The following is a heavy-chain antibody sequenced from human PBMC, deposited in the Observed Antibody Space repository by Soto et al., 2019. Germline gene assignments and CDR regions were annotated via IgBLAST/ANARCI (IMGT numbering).Heavy chain of an antibody. D-gene: IGHD6-19*01. J-gene: IGHJ4*02. CDR3: AKDHNGRIAVAGTPSDY. Sequence: EVQLLESGGGLVQPGGSLRLSCAASGFTFSSYAMSWVRQAPGKGLEWVSAISGSGGSTYYADSVKGRFTISRDNSKNTLYLQMNSLRAEDTAVYYCAKDHNGRIAVAGTPSDYWGQGTLVTVSS. V-gene: IGHV3-23*01. CDR2: ISGSGGST. CDR1: GFTFSSYA.